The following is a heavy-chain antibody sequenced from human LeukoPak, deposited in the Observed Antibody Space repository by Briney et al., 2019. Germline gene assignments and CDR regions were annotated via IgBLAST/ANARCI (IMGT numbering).Heavy chain of an antibody. Sequence: GGSLRLSRAASRFSFSNYWMYWVREAPGKRMVWVSRVKSDGSNPSYAESVKGRFTISRDNAENMLYLQMNTLGAEDTAVYYCARDIGSGSGSLDYWGQGTLVTVSS. J-gene: IGHJ4*02. CDR2: VKSDGSNP. D-gene: IGHD3-10*01. CDR1: RFSFSNYW. CDR3: ARDIGSGSGSLDY. V-gene: IGHV3-74*01.